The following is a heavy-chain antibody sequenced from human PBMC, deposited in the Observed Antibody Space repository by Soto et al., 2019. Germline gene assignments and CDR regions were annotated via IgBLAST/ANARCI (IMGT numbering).Heavy chain of an antibody. J-gene: IGHJ6*02. V-gene: IGHV1-2*02. Sequence: ASVKVSCKASGYTFTGYYMHWVRQAPGQGLEWMGWINPNSGGTNYADSVKGRFTISRDNSKNTLYLQMNSLRAEDTAVYYCARDRRYTLDDILTGYPYYYYGMDVWGQGTTVTVSS. CDR3: ARDRRYTLDDILTGYPYYYYGMDV. CDR2: INPNSGGT. CDR1: GYTFTGYY. D-gene: IGHD3-9*01.